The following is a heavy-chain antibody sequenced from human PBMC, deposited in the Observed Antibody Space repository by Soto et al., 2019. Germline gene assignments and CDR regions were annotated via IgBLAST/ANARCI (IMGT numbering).Heavy chain of an antibody. V-gene: IGHV4-31*03. D-gene: IGHD5-18*01. CDR3: ARDGGGVDTAMEDNWFDP. CDR1: GGSISSGGYY. Sequence: QVQLQESGPGLVKPSQTLSLTCTVSGGSISSGGYYWSWIRQHPGKGLEWIGYIYYSGSTYYNPSLKSRVTISVDTSKNQFSLKLSSVTAADTAVHYCARDGGGVDTAMEDNWFDPWGQGTLVTVSS. CDR2: IYYSGST. J-gene: IGHJ5*02.